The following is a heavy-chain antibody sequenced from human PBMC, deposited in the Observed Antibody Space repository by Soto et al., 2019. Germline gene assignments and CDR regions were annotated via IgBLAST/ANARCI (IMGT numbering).Heavy chain of an antibody. CDR2: IFYDGYT. CDR1: GDSISGSPYF. V-gene: IGHV4-39*01. J-gene: IGHJ4*02. Sequence: SETLSLTCTVSGDSISGSPYFWGWIRQPPGKRLEWIGSIFYDGYTLYTPSLRSRVTISVDTSKNQFSLKLTSVTAADTALYYCARRYGWLYFDYWGQGSLVTV. CDR3: ARRYGWLYFDY. D-gene: IGHD6-19*01.